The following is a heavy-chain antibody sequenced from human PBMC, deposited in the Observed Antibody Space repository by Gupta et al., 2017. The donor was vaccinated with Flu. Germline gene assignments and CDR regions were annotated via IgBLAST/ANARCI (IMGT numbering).Heavy chain of an antibody. Sequence: GFTFSDQYMDWVRQAPGKGLEWVARIRSKAIGYTTAYAASVKGRFTISRDDSKNSLYLQLNSLKTEDTAVYYCARGDVQHWGQGTLVTVSS. CDR1: GFTFSDQY. CDR2: IRSKAIGYTT. J-gene: IGHJ1*01. V-gene: IGHV3-72*01. CDR3: ARGDVQH.